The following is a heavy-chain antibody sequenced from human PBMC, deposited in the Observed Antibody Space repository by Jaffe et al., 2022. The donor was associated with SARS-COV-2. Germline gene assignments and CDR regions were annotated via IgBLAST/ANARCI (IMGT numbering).Heavy chain of an antibody. CDR2: IYYSGST. Sequence: QVQLQESGPGLVKPSETLSLTCTVSGGSISSYYWSWIRQPPGKGLEWIGYIYYSGSTNYNPSLKSRVTISVDTSKNQFSLKLSSVTAADTAVYYCARGGRDYDYVWGSFWLCWFDPWGQGTLVTVSS. J-gene: IGHJ5*02. D-gene: IGHD3-16*01. V-gene: IGHV4-59*08. CDR3: ARGGRDYDYVWGSFWLCWFDP. CDR1: GGSISSYY.